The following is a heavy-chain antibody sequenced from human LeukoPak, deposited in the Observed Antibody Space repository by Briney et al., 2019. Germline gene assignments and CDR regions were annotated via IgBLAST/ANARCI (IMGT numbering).Heavy chain of an antibody. CDR3: GRGSVDDYGVDY. CDR1: GLTFSRNA. D-gene: IGHD4-17*01. V-gene: IGHV3-30*07. CDR2: ISYDGNNK. J-gene: IGHJ4*02. Sequence: KTGRSLRLSCAASGLTFSRNAMHWVRQAPGKGLEWVALISYDGNNKYYADSVKGRFTISRDNSKNTVYLQMNSLKPEDTAVYYCGRGSVDDYGVDYWGQGTLVTVSS.